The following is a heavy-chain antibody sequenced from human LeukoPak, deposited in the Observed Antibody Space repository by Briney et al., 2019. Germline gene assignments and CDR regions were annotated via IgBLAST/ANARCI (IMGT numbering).Heavy chain of an antibody. D-gene: IGHD3-9*01. V-gene: IGHV1-69*05. J-gene: IGHJ5*02. Sequence: ASVKVSRKGSGGTFSSYAISWGRQAPGQGLEWVGGVIPIFGTANYAQKFQGRVTITTDESTSTAYMELSSLRSEDTAVYYCARDMDYDILTQPVWFDPWGQGTLVTVSS. CDR2: VIPIFGTA. CDR3: ARDMDYDILTQPVWFDP. CDR1: GGTFSSYA.